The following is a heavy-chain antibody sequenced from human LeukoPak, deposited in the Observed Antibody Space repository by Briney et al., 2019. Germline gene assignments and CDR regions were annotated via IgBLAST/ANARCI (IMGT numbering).Heavy chain of an antibody. V-gene: IGHV4-34*01. D-gene: IGHD5-24*01. Sequence: SETLSLTCAVYGGSFSGYYWSWIRQAPGTGLEWIGEIQPSGSTNFNPSLKSRVTMLVDTSRNHFSLKLSSVTAADTAVYYCSRGTDAYKVGNYWGQGTLVTVSS. CDR3: SRGTDAYKVGNY. CDR1: GGSFSGYY. J-gene: IGHJ4*02. CDR2: IQPSGST.